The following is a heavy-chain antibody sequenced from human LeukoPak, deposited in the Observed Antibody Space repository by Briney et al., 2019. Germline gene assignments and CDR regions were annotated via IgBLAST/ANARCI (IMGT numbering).Heavy chain of an antibody. CDR2: IYYSGST. D-gene: IGHD3-22*01. Sequence: SETLSLTCTVSGGSISSSSYYWGWIRQPPGKGLEWIRSIYYSGSTYYNPSLKSRVTISVDTSKNQFSLKLSSVTAADTAVHYCARTVMYYYDSSAGNWFDPWGQGTLVIVSS. V-gene: IGHV4-39*01. J-gene: IGHJ5*02. CDR3: ARTVMYYYDSSAGNWFDP. CDR1: GGSISSSSYY.